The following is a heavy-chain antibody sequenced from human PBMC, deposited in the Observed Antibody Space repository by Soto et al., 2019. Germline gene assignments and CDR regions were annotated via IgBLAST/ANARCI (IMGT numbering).Heavy chain of an antibody. V-gene: IGHV3-21*01. D-gene: IGHD6-13*01. CDR2: IGRRSDI. CDR1: GFSFSTYI. CDR3: AREETEWTIAYGMDV. Sequence: PGGSLILSCEASGFSFSTYIIHWVRQAPGKGLEWVSSIGRRSDIYYADSVKGRFTISRDNAKNSVSLQMNSLRDEDTDVYYCAREETEWTIAYGMDVWGKGPKV. J-gene: IGHJ6*04.